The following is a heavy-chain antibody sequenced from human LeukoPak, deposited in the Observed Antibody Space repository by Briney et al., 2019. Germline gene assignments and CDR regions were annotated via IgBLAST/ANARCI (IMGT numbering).Heavy chain of an antibody. D-gene: IGHD3-22*01. CDR2: IYTGGNT. V-gene: IGHV3-23*05. Sequence: GGSLRLSCVASGFTFTSDAMNWVRQAPGKGLEWVSTIYTGGNTYYAASVKGRFTISRDFSKNTVFLHMNSLRAEDTAMYYCARGDDSGYYDYFDYWGQGALVTVSS. CDR3: ARGDDSGYYDYFDY. J-gene: IGHJ4*02. CDR1: GFTFTSDA.